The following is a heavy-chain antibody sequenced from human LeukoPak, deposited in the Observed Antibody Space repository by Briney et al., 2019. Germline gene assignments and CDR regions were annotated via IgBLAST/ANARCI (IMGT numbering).Heavy chain of an antibody. V-gene: IGHV3-23*01. D-gene: IGHD2-15*01. J-gene: IGHJ4*02. CDR1: GFTFVNYV. Sequence: PGGSLRLSCAASGFTFVNYVMTWVRQAPGKGLEWVSAISGSGGSTYYADSVKGRFTISRDNSKNTLYLQMNSLRAEDTAVYYCAKDVVVVVVAATVNYFDYWGQGTLVTVSS. CDR3: AKDVVVVVVAATVNYFDY. CDR2: ISGSGGST.